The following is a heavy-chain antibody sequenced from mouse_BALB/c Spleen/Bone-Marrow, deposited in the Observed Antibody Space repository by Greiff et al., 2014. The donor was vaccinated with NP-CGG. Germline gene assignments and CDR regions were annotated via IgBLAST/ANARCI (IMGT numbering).Heavy chain of an antibody. J-gene: IGHJ3*01. V-gene: IGHV1S74*01. D-gene: IGHD3-1*01. CDR3: ARRDNAPFAY. Sequence: QVQLQQSGPQLVRPGASVKISCKASGYSFTSYWMHWVKQRPGQGLEWIGMIDPSDXXXXXXQKXKXKAXXALDKSSSTAYLQLSSPTSEDSAGYFLARRDNAPFAYWGQGTLVTGSA. CDR1: GYSFTSYW. CDR2: IDPSDXXX.